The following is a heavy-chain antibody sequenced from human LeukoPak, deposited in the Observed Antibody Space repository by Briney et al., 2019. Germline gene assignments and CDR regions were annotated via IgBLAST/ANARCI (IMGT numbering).Heavy chain of an antibody. CDR2: IYYRGTT. Sequence: SETLSLTCTVSGGSIDSYYWSWLRQPPGKGVEGIGYIYYRGTTSYNPFLKSRVTISVDTSKNQFPLKLNSVTAADTAVYYCARLPRYGGYDHFDYWGQGSLVIVSS. CDR3: ARLPRYGGYDHFDY. CDR1: GGSIDSYY. D-gene: IGHD5-12*01. V-gene: IGHV4-59*12. J-gene: IGHJ4*02.